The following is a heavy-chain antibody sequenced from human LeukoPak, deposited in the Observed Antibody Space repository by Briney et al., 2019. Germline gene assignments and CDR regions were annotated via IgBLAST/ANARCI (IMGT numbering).Heavy chain of an antibody. CDR3: ARCATLGRPDY. CDR1: GGPISSGDYY. D-gene: IGHD1-1*01. J-gene: IGHJ4*02. V-gene: IGHV4-30-4*01. CDR2: IYYSGST. Sequence: SETLSLTCTVSGGPISSGDYYWSWIRQPPGKGLEWIGYIYYSGSTYYNPSLKSRVTISVDTSKNQFSLKLSSVTAADTAVYYCARCATLGRPDYWGQGTLVTVSS.